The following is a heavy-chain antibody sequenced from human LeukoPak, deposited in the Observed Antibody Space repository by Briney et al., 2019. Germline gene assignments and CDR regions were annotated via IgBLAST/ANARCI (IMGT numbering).Heavy chain of an antibody. CDR2: ITPIFGTA. D-gene: IGHD1-26*01. Sequence: CSVKVSCKASGGTFSSYDISWVRQAPGQGLEWMGEITPIFGTANYAHKFQGRVTITADESTSTAYMELSSLRYEDTAVYYCARSEWELTLDYWGQGTLLTVSS. J-gene: IGHJ4*02. CDR3: ARSEWELTLDY. CDR1: GGTFSSYD. V-gene: IGHV1-69*13.